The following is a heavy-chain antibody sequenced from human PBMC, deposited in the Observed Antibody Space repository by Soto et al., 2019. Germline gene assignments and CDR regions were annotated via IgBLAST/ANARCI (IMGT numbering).Heavy chain of an antibody. Sequence: QVQLQQWGAGLLQPSETLSLTCAVYGGSFSGYYWSWIRHPPGKGLEWIGEINHSGSTNYNPSLKSRVTISVDTSKTQFSLKLSSVTAADTAVYSCARFPHYYGSGNWFDPWGQGTLVTVSS. CDR3: ARFPHYYGSGNWFDP. J-gene: IGHJ5*02. CDR1: GGSFSGYY. CDR2: INHSGST. V-gene: IGHV4-34*01. D-gene: IGHD3-10*01.